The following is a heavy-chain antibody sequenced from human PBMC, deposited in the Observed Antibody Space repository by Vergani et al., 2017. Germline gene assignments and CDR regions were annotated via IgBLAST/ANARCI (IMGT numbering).Heavy chain of an antibody. CDR2: INHSGST. Sequence: QVQLQQLGAGLLKPSETLSLTCAVYGGSFSGYYWSWIRQPPGKGLEWIGEINHSGSTNYNPSLKSRVTISVDTSKNQFSLMLSSVTAADTAVYYCARGTSITGTTSLSYYFDYWGQGTLVTVSS. D-gene: IGHD1-20*01. J-gene: IGHJ4*02. CDR1: GGSFSGYY. CDR3: ARGTSITGTTSLSYYFDY. V-gene: IGHV4-34*01.